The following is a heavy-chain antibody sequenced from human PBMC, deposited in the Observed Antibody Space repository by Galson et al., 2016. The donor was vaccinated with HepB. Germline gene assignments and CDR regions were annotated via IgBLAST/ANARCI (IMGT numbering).Heavy chain of an antibody. Sequence: SETVSLTCAVSGGSVDTYYWSWIRQSPGKTLEYIGHIYKKGSTNYNPSLQGRVSISVDTSKNYVSLKLSSVTAADTAVYFCARSSGIYHRYPVQHWGQGTLVIVSS. CDR1: GGSVDTYY. CDR3: ARSSGIYHRYPVQH. D-gene: IGHD1-26*01. CDR2: IYKKGST. V-gene: IGHV4-59*02. J-gene: IGHJ1*01.